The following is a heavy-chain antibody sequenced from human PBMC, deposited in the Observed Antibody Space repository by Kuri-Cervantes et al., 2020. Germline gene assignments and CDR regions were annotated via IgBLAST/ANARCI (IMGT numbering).Heavy chain of an antibody. CDR2: INHSGST. V-gene: IGHV4-61*01. D-gene: IGHD6-6*01. Sequence: SETLSLTCTVSGGSVNSANYYWTWIRQPPGKGLEWIGEINHSGSTNYNSSLKSRVTISIDTSKNQFSLKLSSVTAADTAVYYCASLAARPKHYYYYYMGVWGKGTTVTVSS. J-gene: IGHJ6*03. CDR3: ASLAARPKHYYYYYMGV. CDR1: GGSVNSANYY.